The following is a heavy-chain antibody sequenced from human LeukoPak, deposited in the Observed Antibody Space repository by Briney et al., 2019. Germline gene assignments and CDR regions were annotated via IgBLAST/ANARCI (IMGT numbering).Heavy chain of an antibody. J-gene: IGHJ4*02. CDR3: ARSGIALFDY. D-gene: IGHD1-14*01. CDR1: GFTFSSYS. Sequence: GGSLRLPCAASGFTFSSYSMNWVRQAPGKGLEWVSSISSSSSYIYYADSVKGRFTISRDNAKNSLYLQMNSLRAEDTAVYYCARSGIALFDYWGQGTLVTVSS. V-gene: IGHV3-21*01. CDR2: ISSSSSYI.